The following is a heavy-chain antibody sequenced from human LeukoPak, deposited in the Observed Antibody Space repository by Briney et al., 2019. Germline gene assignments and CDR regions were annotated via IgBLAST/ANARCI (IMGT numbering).Heavy chain of an antibody. CDR3: ARWNGNYYGSGSNYYFDY. CDR1: GGSISTYY. D-gene: IGHD3-10*01. V-gene: IGHV4-59*12. CDR2: IHYPGDT. Sequence: SETLSLTCTVSGGSISTYYWSWIRQPPGKGLEWIGFIHYPGDTNYNPSLKSRVTMSVDTSKNQFSLKLSSVTAVDTAVYYCARWNGNYYGSGSNYYFDYWGQGTLVTVSS. J-gene: IGHJ4*02.